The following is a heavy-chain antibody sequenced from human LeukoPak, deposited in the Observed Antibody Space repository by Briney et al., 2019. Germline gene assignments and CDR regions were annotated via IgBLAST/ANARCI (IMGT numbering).Heavy chain of an antibody. Sequence: PGGSLRLSCAASGFTFSSYWMTWVRQAPGKGLEWVSYISSSSSTIYYADSVKGRFTISRDNAKNSLYLQMNSLRAEDTAVYYCARVKWEARRDAFDIWGQGTMVTVSS. CDR1: GFTFSSYW. D-gene: IGHD1-26*01. CDR3: ARVKWEARRDAFDI. V-gene: IGHV3-48*04. J-gene: IGHJ3*02. CDR2: ISSSSSTI.